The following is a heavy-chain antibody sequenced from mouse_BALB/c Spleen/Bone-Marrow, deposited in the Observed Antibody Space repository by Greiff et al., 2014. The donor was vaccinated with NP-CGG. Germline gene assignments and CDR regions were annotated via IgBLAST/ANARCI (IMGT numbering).Heavy chain of an antibody. Sequence: LHQSWAELLKPWAPGKLSCKASFYTFPRYRVKLGEQRPWRGLGGIGRIDPSDSETHYNQKFKDKATLTVDKSSSTAYIQLSSLTSEDSAVYYCARALGDGYYYAMDYWGQGTSVTVSS. CDR3: ARALGDGYYYAMDY. CDR2: IDPSDSET. V-gene: IGHV1-74*04. J-gene: IGHJ4*01. CDR1: FYTFPRYR. D-gene: IGHD2-3*01.